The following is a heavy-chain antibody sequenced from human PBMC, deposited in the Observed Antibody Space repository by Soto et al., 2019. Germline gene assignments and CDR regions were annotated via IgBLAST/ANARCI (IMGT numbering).Heavy chain of an antibody. V-gene: IGHV3-23*01. J-gene: IGHJ4*02. CDR1: GFTFSSYA. CDR2: ISGSGGST. Sequence: GGSLRLSCAASGFTFSSYAMSWVRQAPGKGLEWVSAISGSGGSTYYADSVKGRFTISRDNSKNTLYLQMNSLRAEDTAVYYCAKVPSYYYDSSGYSGDYFDYWGQGTLVTVSS. D-gene: IGHD3-22*01. CDR3: AKVPSYYYDSSGYSGDYFDY.